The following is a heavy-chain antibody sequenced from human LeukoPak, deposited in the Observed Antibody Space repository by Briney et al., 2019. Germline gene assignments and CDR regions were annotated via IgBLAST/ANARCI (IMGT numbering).Heavy chain of an antibody. Sequence: GGSLRLSCAASGFTFSSYSMNWVRQAPGKGLEWVSSISSSSSYIYYADSVKGRFTISRDNAKNSLYLQMNSLRAEDTAVYYCARDLGEYYFDYWGQGTLVTVSS. V-gene: IGHV3-21*01. CDR1: GFTFSSYS. J-gene: IGHJ4*02. D-gene: IGHD3-16*01. CDR3: ARDLGEYYFDY. CDR2: ISSSSSYI.